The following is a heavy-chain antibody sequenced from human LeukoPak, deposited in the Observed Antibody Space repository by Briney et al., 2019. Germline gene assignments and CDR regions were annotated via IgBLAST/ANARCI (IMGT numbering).Heavy chain of an antibody. Sequence: ASVKVSCKASGYTFTGYYMHWVRQAPGHGLEWVGWINPNSGGTNYAQKFQGRVTMTSDTSISTAYMELSRLRSDDTAVYYCASLAAADPYNWFDPWGQGTLVTVSS. J-gene: IGHJ5*02. V-gene: IGHV1-2*02. CDR2: INPNSGGT. D-gene: IGHD6-13*01. CDR3: ASLAAADPYNWFDP. CDR1: GYTFTGYY.